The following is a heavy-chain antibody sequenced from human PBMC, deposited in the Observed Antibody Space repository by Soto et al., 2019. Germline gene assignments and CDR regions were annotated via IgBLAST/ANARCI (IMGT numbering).Heavy chain of an antibody. D-gene: IGHD1-20*01. Sequence: PSQTLSLTCAISGDSVSSNSAAWNWIRQSPSRGLEWLGRTYYRSKWYNDYAVSVKSRITINPDTSKNQFSLQLNSVTPEDTAVYYCARDLNWNDVRDYYFDYWGQGTLVTVSS. V-gene: IGHV6-1*01. J-gene: IGHJ4*02. CDR1: GDSVSSNSAA. CDR3: ARDLNWNDVRDYYFDY. CDR2: TYYRSKWYN.